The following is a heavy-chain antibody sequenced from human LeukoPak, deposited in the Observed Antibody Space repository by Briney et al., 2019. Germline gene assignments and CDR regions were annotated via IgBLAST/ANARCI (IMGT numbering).Heavy chain of an antibody. CDR2: IRDSGSST. V-gene: IGHV3-23*01. D-gene: IGHD1-26*01. Sequence: PGGALRLSCAASGFTFSSYAMSWVRQAPGKGLEWVSAIRDSGSSTHYADPVKGRFTTSRDNSKNTLFLQMNSLRAEDTAIHYCAKYGPQDSGSSHFDYWGQGALVTVSS. J-gene: IGHJ4*02. CDR3: AKYGPQDSGSSHFDY. CDR1: GFTFSSYA.